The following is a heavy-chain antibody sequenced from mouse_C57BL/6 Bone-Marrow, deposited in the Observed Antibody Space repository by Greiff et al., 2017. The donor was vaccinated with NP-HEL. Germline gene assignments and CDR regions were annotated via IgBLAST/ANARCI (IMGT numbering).Heavy chain of an antibody. Sequence: QVQLQQPGAELVKPGASVKLSCKASGYTFTSYWMHWVKQRPGQGLEWIGMIHPNSGSTNYNEKCKSKATLTVDKSSSTAYMQLSSLTSEDSAVYYGARDDYEGFEDWGQGTTLTVSS. D-gene: IGHD2-4*01. CDR3: ARDDYEGFED. J-gene: IGHJ2*01. CDR1: GYTFTSYW. CDR2: IHPNSGST. V-gene: IGHV1-64*01.